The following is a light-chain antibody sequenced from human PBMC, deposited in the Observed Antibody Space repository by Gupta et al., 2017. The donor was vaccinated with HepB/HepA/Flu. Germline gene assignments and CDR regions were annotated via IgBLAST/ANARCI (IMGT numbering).Light chain of an antibody. J-gene: IGKJ5*01. CDR3: QQAKSLPFT. CDR2: ETS. CDR1: QDISRY. V-gene: IGKV1D-12*01. Sequence: DIQMTQSPSSVSAFVGDRVTITCRASQDISRYLAWYQQIPGKAPKLLIYETSSLHSGVPSRFSGSRSGTDFILTIYSLQPEDFATYYCQQAKSLPFTFGQGTRLEIK.